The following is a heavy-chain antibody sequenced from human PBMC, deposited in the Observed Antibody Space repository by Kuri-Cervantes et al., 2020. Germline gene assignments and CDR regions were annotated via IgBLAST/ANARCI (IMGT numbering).Heavy chain of an antibody. V-gene: IGHV2-70*04. J-gene: IGHJ5*02. CDR1: GFSLSTSGMR. Sequence: SGPTLVKPTQTLTLTCTFSGFSLSTSGMRVSWIRQPPGKALEWLARIDWDDDKFYSTSLKTRLTISKDTSKNQVVLTMTNMDPVDTATYYCAHRVAAAGTNWFDPWGQGTLVTVSS. CDR2: IDWDDDK. CDR3: AHRVAAAGTNWFDP. D-gene: IGHD6-13*01.